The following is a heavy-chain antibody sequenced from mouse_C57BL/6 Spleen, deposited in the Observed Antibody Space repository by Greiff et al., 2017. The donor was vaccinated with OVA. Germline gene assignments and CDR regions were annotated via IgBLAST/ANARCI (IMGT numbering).Heavy chain of an antibody. CDR1: GYTFTSYW. J-gene: IGHJ3*01. V-gene: IGHV1-64*01. CDR2: IHPNSGST. CDR3: ACYGYDDGFAY. Sequence: QVQLKQPGAELVKPGASVKLSCKASGYTFTSYWMHWVKQRPGQGLEWIGMIHPNSGSTNYNEKFKSKATLTVDKSSSTAYMQLSSLTSEDSAVYYGACYGYDDGFAYWGQGTLVTVSA. D-gene: IGHD2-2*01.